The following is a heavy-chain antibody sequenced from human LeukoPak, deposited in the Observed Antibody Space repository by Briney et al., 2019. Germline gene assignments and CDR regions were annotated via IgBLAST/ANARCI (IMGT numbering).Heavy chain of an antibody. D-gene: IGHD6-13*01. Sequence: SETLSLTCTVYCGSINNYYWSWIRQPPGTGREWIGYVYYSGSTNYNPSLKSRATFSVDTSKNQFSLKLSSVTAADTAVYYCARDGSSSWYYFDYWGQGTLVTVSS. V-gene: IGHV4-59*01. J-gene: IGHJ4*02. CDR2: VYYSGST. CDR3: ARDGSSSWYYFDY. CDR1: CGSINNYY.